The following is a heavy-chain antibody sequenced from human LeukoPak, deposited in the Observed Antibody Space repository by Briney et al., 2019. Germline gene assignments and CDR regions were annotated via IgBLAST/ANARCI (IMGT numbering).Heavy chain of an antibody. D-gene: IGHD5-12*01. CDR2: INPNSGGT. V-gene: IGHV1-2*02. J-gene: IGHJ4*02. Sequence: ASVKVSCKASGCTFTGYYMHWVRQAPGQGLEWMGWINPNSGGTNYAQKFQGRVTMTRDTSISTAYMALSRLRSDDTAVYYCARGRTPPYDEHPYYFDYLGQGTLVTVSP. CDR1: GCTFTGYY. CDR3: ARGRTPPYDEHPYYFDY.